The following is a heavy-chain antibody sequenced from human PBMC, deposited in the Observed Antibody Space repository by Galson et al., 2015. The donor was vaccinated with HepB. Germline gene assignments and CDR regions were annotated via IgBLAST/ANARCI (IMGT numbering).Heavy chain of an antibody. CDR3: GKKYRVATPGGGDYFDY. V-gene: IGHV3-64D*06. D-gene: IGHD6-13*01. CDR2: VSNSGGSR. J-gene: IGHJ4*02. Sequence: SLRLSCAASGFTFSSYAMHWVRQAPGKGLEHASSVSNSGGSRYYADSVKGRFTISRDNSENTLYLQMSSLRVEDTAVYYCGKKYRVATPGGGDYFDYWGQGTLVTVSS. CDR1: GFTFSSYA.